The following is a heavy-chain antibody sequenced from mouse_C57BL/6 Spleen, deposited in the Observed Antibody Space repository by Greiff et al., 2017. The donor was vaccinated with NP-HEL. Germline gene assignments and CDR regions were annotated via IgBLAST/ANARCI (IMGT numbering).Heavy chain of an antibody. CDR1: GYTFTSYW. CDR2: IDPSDSYT. Sequence: QVQLQQPGAELVMPGASVKLSCKASGYTFTSYWMHWVKQRPGQGLEWIGEIDPSDSYTNSNQKFKGKSTLTVDKYSSTAYMQLSILTSEDSAVYYCARRDYYGSSSWYFDVWGTGTTVTVSS. CDR3: ARRDYYGSSSWYFDV. J-gene: IGHJ1*03. D-gene: IGHD1-1*01. V-gene: IGHV1-69*01.